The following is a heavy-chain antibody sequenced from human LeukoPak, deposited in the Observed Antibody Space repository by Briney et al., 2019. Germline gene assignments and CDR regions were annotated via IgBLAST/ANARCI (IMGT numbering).Heavy chain of an antibody. CDR2: INPNSGGT. D-gene: IGHD6-19*01. J-gene: IGHJ4*02. CDR3: ARETLDGAVAYDY. V-gene: IGHV1-2*02. CDR1: GYTFTGHY. Sequence: GASVKVSCKASGYTFTGHYMHWVRQAPGQGLEWMGWINPNSGGTNYAQKFQGRVTMTSDTSISTAYMELCRLRSDDTAVYYCARETLDGAVAYDYWGQGTLVTVSS.